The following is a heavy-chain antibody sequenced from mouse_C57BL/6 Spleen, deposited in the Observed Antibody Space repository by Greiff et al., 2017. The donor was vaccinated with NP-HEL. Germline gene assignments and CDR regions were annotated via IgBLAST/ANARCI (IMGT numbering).Heavy chain of an antibody. Sequence: EVKLVESGGGLVKPGGSLKLSCAASGFTFSDYGMHWVRQAPEKGLEWVAYISSGSSTIYYADTVKGRFTISRDNAKNTLFLQMTSLRSEDTAMYYCARRRHYDDAMDYWGQGTSVTVSS. CDR1: GFTFSDYG. J-gene: IGHJ4*01. CDR3: ARRRHYDDAMDY. D-gene: IGHD1-2*01. V-gene: IGHV5-17*01. CDR2: ISSGSSTI.